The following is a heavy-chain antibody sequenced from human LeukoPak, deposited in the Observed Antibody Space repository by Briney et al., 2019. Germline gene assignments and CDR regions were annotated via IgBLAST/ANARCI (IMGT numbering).Heavy chain of an antibody. Sequence: GESLKISCKGSGYSFASYWIGWVRQMPGKGLEWMGIIYPGDSDTRYSPSFQGQVTFSADKPISTAYLQWSSLKASDTAMYYCARHGLYDTSGYAYWGQGTLVTVSS. J-gene: IGHJ4*02. CDR1: GYSFASYW. V-gene: IGHV5-51*01. CDR2: IYPGDSDT. D-gene: IGHD3-22*01. CDR3: ARHGLYDTSGYAY.